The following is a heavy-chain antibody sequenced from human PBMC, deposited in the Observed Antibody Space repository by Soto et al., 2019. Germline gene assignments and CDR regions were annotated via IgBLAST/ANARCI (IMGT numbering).Heavy chain of an antibody. V-gene: IGHV3-30*18. CDR2: ISYDGSNK. Sequence: QVQLVESGGGVVQPGRSLRLSCAASGFTFSSYGMHWVRQAPGKGLEWVAVISYDGSNKYYADSVKGRFTISRDNSKNTRYLQMNSLRAEDTAVYYCAKDRVGYDYYYCGMDVWGQGTTVTVSS. CDR3: AKDRVGYDYYYCGMDV. J-gene: IGHJ6*02. D-gene: IGHD5-12*01. CDR1: GFTFSSYG.